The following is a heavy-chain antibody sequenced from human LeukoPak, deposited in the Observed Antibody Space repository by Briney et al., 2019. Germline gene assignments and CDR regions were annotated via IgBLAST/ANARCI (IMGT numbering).Heavy chain of an antibody. CDR2: IHYSGDS. CDR1: GDSISNFY. Sequence: PSETLSLTCSVSGDSISNFYWNWIRQPPGKRLEWIGNIHYSGDSNYNPSLQSRVTISIDTSRKQLFLKLTSVTAADTAVYYCALAPNSNWFDFWGQGTLVTVSS. V-gene: IGHV4-59*08. J-gene: IGHJ5*01. D-gene: IGHD2-8*01. CDR3: ALAPNSNWFDF.